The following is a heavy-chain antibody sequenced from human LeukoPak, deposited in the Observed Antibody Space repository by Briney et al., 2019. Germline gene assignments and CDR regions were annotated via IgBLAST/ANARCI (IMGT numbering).Heavy chain of an antibody. Sequence: GASVKVSCKASGGTFSSYAISWVRQAPGQGLEWMGGIIPIFGTANYAQKFQGRVTITADESTSTAYMELSSLRYEDTAVYYCARAAPLHTYYYDSSGYPNWGQGTLVTVSS. CDR2: IIPIFGTA. CDR1: GGTFSSYA. D-gene: IGHD3-22*01. V-gene: IGHV1-69*13. J-gene: IGHJ4*02. CDR3: ARAAPLHTYYYDSSGYPN.